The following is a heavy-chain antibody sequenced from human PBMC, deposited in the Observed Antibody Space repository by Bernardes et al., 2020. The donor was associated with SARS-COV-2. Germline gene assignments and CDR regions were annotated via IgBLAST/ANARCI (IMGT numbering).Heavy chain of an antibody. CDR2: INPSGGST. D-gene: IGHD3-10*01. Sequence: ASVKVSCKASGYTFTSYYMHWVRQAPGQGLEWMGIINPSGGSTSYAQKFQGRVTMTRDTSTSTVYMELSSLRSEDTAVYYCARDLTMVRGVNYYYGMDVWGQGTTVTVSS. J-gene: IGHJ6*02. V-gene: IGHV1-46*01. CDR3: ARDLTMVRGVNYYYGMDV. CDR1: GYTFTSYY.